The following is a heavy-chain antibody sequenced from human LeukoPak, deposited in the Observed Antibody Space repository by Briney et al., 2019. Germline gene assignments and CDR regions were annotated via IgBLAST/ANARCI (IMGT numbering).Heavy chain of an antibody. D-gene: IGHD3-16*02. Sequence: GGSLRLSCAASGVTFSSYSMNWVRQAPGKGLEWVSSISSSISYIYYADSVKGRVTISRDKAKNSLYLKMNTLRAEDTAVYYCASAGSFGGSYRYSWFDPWGQGTLVTVSS. J-gene: IGHJ5*02. CDR1: GVTFSSYS. V-gene: IGHV3-21*01. CDR2: ISSSISYI. CDR3: ASAGSFGGSYRYSWFDP.